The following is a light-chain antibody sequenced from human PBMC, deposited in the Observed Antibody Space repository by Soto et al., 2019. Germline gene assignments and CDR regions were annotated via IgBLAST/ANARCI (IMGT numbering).Light chain of an antibody. V-gene: IGLV2-23*01. CDR2: EGI. Sequence: QSVLTQPASVSGSPGQSITISCTGTSSTVGGFNVVSWYQQHPGKAPKVIIYEGIKRPSGVSNRFSGSNSGSTASLTISGLQAEDEADYYCCSYAGSYALFGGGTKVTVL. CDR1: SSTVGGFNV. J-gene: IGLJ2*01. CDR3: CSYAGSYAL.